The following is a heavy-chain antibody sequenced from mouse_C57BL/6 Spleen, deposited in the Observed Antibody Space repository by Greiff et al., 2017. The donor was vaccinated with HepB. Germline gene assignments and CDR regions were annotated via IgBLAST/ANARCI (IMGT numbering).Heavy chain of an antibody. CDR1: GYTFTSYW. D-gene: IGHD1-1*01. Sequence: QVQLQQPGAELVRPGTSVKLSCKASGYTFTSYWMHWVKQRPGQGLEWIGVIDPSDSYTNYNQKFKGKATLTVDTSSSTAYMQLSSLTSEDSAVYYCASHYYGSSYDYAMDYWGQGTSVTVSS. CDR2: IDPSDSYT. CDR3: ASHYYGSSYDYAMDY. J-gene: IGHJ4*01. V-gene: IGHV1-59*01.